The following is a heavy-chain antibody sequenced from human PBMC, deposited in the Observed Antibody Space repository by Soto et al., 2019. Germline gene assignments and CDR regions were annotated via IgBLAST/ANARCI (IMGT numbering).Heavy chain of an antibody. CDR3: ARAQVRGVIELDY. Sequence: QPGGSLRLSCAASGFTFSSYAMHWVRQAPGKGLEWVAVISYDGSNKYYADSVKGRFTISRDNSKNTLYLQMNSLRAEDTAVYYCARAQVRGVIELDYWGQGTLVTVSS. D-gene: IGHD3-10*01. J-gene: IGHJ4*02. CDR1: GFTFSSYA. V-gene: IGHV3-30-3*01. CDR2: ISYDGSNK.